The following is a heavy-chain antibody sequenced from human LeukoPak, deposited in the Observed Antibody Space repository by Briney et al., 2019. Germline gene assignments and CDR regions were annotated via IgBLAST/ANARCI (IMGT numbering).Heavy chain of an antibody. CDR2: ISWNSGSI. CDR1: GFTFDDYA. J-gene: IGHJ4*02. V-gene: IGHV3-9*01. CDR3: AKLRSSGLVDFDY. D-gene: IGHD6-19*01. Sequence: PGGALRISFAAPGFTFDDYALPRGRQAPGKGLEGVSGISWNSGSIGYADSVKGRFTISRDNAKNSLYLQMNSLRAEDTALYYCAKLRSSGLVDFDYWGQGTLVTVSS.